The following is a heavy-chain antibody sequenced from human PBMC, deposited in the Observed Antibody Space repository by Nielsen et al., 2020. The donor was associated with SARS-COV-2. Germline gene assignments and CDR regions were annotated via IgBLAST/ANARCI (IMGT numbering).Heavy chain of an antibody. CDR1: GGSISSGGYY. Sequence: SETLSLTCTVSGGSISSGGYYWTWIRQHPGKGLEWIGFIYYSGSTYYNPSLKSRVTISVDTSKNHFSLKVSSVTATDTAVYYCARGDYGDHDAFDIWGQGTAVTVSS. V-gene: IGHV4-31*03. D-gene: IGHD4-17*01. J-gene: IGHJ3*02. CDR3: ARGDYGDHDAFDI. CDR2: IYYSGST.